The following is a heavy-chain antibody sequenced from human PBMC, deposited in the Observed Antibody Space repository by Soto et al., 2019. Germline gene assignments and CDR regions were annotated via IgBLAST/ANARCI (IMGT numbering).Heavy chain of an antibody. CDR2: VSGSGSNT. J-gene: IGHJ4*02. V-gene: IGHV3-23*01. CDR3: AKGRGAFEY. Sequence: EVQLLESGGGLVQPGGSLRLSCAASGFAFSSYAMSWVRQAPGKGLEWVSAVSGSGSNTYYADSVKGRSTIFRDNSKNTLYLQMNSLRAEDTAVYYCAKGRGAFEYWGQGTLVTVSS. CDR1: GFAFSSYA.